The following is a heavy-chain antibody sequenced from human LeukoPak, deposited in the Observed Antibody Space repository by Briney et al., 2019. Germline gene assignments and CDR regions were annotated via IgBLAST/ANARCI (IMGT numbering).Heavy chain of an antibody. D-gene: IGHD4-17*01. Sequence: GGSLRLSCAASGFTVSSNYMSWVRQAPGKGLEWAAVISFDGTNKYYADSVKGRFTISRDNSKNTLYLQMNSLRPEDTAVYYCARAPTPMTTVTTLGYWGQGTLVTVSS. CDR2: ISFDGTNK. J-gene: IGHJ4*02. CDR1: GFTVSSNY. CDR3: ARAPTPMTTVTTLGY. V-gene: IGHV3-30-3*01.